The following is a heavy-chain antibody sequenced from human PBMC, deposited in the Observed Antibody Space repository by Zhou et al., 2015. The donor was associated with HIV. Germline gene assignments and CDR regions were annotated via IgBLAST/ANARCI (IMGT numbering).Heavy chain of an antibody. CDR1: GFTFSSYW. CDR3: ARVYSNWNDYYYYGLDV. V-gene: IGHV3-48*02. CDR2: ISVSARNI. D-gene: IGHD1-1*01. J-gene: IGHJ6*02. Sequence: EVQLVESGGGLVQPGGSLRLSCAASGFTFSSYWMSWVRQAPGKGLEWISYISVSARNIYYADSVKGRFTISRDNAKNSLFLQMNTLRDDDTATYFCARVYSNWNDYYYYGLDVWGQGTTVIVSS.